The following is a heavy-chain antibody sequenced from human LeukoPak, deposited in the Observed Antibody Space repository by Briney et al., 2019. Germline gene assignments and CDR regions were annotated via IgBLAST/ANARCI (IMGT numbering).Heavy chain of an antibody. V-gene: IGHV3-48*01. CDR3: ARGTTPVSWSWFYFDY. J-gene: IGHJ4*02. D-gene: IGHD6-13*01. CDR2: ISSSSSTI. Sequence: GGSLRLSCAASGFTFSSYSMNWVRQAPGKGLEWVSYISSSSSTIYYADSVKGRFTISRDNAKNSLYLQMNSLRAEDTAVYYCARGTTPVSWSWFYFDYWGQGTLVTVSS. CDR1: GFTFSSYS.